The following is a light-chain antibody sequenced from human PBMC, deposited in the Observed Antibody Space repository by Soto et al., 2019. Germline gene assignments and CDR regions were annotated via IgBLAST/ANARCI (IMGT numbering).Light chain of an antibody. Sequence: DIQMTQSPSTLSAYVGDRVTITCRASQSIGRWLAWYQQKPGKAPKLLIYEASSLEMGVASRFRGSGSRTEFTLTITSLQPDDFATYYCQQYESYRTFGPGTKVEIK. CDR3: QQYESYRT. J-gene: IGKJ1*01. CDR2: EAS. CDR1: QSIGRW. V-gene: IGKV1-5*03.